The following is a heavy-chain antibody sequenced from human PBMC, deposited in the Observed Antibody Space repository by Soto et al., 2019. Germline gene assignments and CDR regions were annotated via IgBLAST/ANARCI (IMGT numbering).Heavy chain of an antibody. CDR2: FSASDGST. CDR3: AKSRVAAAGTGDFDI. V-gene: IGHV3-23*01. J-gene: IGHJ3*02. Sequence: HPGGSLRLSCAASGFTFSSYALSWVRQAPGKGLEWVSGFSASDGSTQYADYVKGRFTISRDNSKNTLFLEMNSLTAEDTAVYHCAKSRVAAAGTGDFDIWGQGKMVTVSS. D-gene: IGHD6-13*01. CDR1: GFTFSSYA.